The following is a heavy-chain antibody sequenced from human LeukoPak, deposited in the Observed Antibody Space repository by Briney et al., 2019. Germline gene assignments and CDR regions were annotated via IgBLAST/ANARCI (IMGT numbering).Heavy chain of an antibody. J-gene: IGHJ3*02. D-gene: IGHD5-24*01. Sequence: PSETLSLTCAVSGGSISSGSYSWSWIRQPPGKGLEWIGYIYPRGSTYYNPSLKSRVILSLDKSANQFSLNLSSVTAADTAVYFCARENWGLAASGEEAFDIWGRGTMVTVSS. CDR2: IYPRGST. V-gene: IGHV4-30-2*01. CDR3: ARENWGLAASGEEAFDI. CDR1: GGSISSGSYS.